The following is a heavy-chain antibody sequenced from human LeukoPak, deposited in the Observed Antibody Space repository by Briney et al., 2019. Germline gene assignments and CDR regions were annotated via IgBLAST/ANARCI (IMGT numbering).Heavy chain of an antibody. D-gene: IGHD6-13*01. CDR1: GGSFSGYY. CDR3: ARRVGSWYRLEDYYYMDV. CDR2: INHSGST. V-gene: IGHV4-34*01. J-gene: IGHJ6*03. Sequence: SETLSLTCAVYGGSFSGYYWSWIRQPPGKGLEWIGEINHSGSTNYNPSLKSRVTISVDTSKNQFSLKLSSVTAADTGVYYCARRVGSWYRLEDYYYMDVWGKGTTVTISS.